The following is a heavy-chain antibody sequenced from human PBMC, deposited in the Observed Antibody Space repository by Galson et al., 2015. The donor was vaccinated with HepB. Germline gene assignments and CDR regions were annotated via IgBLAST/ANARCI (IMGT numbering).Heavy chain of an antibody. Sequence: SVKVSCKASGGTFSSCAISWVRQAPGQGLEWMGGIIPIFGTANYAQKFQGRVTITADESTSTTYMELSSLRSEDTAVYYCAREGPNDTFDYWGQGTLVTVSS. CDR2: IIPIFGTA. CDR3: AREGPNDTFDY. D-gene: IGHD1-1*01. V-gene: IGHV1-69*13. CDR1: GGTFSSCA. J-gene: IGHJ4*02.